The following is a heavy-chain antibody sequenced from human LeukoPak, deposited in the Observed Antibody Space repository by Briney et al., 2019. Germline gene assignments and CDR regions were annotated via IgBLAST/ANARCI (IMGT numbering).Heavy chain of an antibody. J-gene: IGHJ6*02. Sequence: GASVKVSCKASGYTFTSYGISWVRQAPGQGLEWMGWISAYNGNTNYAQKLQGRVTMTTDTSTSTAYMELRSLRSDDTAVYYCARDLGQQQLVPKYYYYYGMDVWGQGTTVTVSS. CDR1: GYTFTSYG. CDR2: ISAYNGNT. V-gene: IGHV1-18*01. CDR3: ARDLGQQQLVPKYYYYYGMDV. D-gene: IGHD6-13*01.